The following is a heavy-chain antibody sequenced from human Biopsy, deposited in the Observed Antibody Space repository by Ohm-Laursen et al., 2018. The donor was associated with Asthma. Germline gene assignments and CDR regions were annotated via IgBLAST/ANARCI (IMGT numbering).Heavy chain of an antibody. Sequence: SVKVSCKSLGGTFNTYVIGWVRQAPGQGLEWMGGINSVFGTTTYPQKFQDRVTITADDSTSTVYVELSSLRSEDTAVYYCARKAGPCISRTCYSLDFWGQGTLVTVSS. CDR1: GGTFNTYV. V-gene: IGHV1-69*13. CDR3: ARKAGPCISRTCYSLDF. D-gene: IGHD2-2*01. J-gene: IGHJ4*02. CDR2: INSVFGTT.